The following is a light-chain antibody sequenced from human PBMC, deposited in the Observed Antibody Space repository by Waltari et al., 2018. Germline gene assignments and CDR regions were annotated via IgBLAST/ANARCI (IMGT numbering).Light chain of an antibody. Sequence: EIVLTQSPGTLSLSPGETATLSCRASQSVGRTLAWYQQKPGQAPRLLIYAASTRATGIPDRFSGSGSGTDFRLTISRVEPEDFAVYYCQHYVRLPVTFGQGTTV. J-gene: IGKJ1*01. CDR3: QHYVRLPVT. CDR2: AAS. V-gene: IGKV3-20*01. CDR1: QSVGRT.